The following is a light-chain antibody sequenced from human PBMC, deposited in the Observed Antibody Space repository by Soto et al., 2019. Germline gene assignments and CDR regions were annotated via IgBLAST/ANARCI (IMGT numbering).Light chain of an antibody. CDR2: SND. V-gene: IGLV1-44*01. Sequence: QSVLTQPPSASGTPGQRVTISCSGGSSNIGSNTVNWYQQLPGTAPKLLIYSNDQRPSGVPDRFSGSKSGTSAPLVISGLQSEDEADYHCAAWDDTLNGYVFGTGTKVTV. CDR3: AAWDDTLNGYV. J-gene: IGLJ1*01. CDR1: SSNIGSNT.